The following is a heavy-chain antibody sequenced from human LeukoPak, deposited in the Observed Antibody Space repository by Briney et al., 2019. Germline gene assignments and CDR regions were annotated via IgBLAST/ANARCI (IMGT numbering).Heavy chain of an antibody. CDR2: INHSGST. CDR1: GGSFSGYY. V-gene: IGHV4-34*01. Sequence: PSETLSLTCAVYGGSFSGYYWSWIRQPPGKGLEWIGEINHSGSTNYNPSLKSRVTISVDTSKNQFSLKLSSVTAADTAVYYCARWGPGWYYFDYWGQGTLVTVSS. CDR3: ARWGPGWYYFDY. D-gene: IGHD6-19*01. J-gene: IGHJ4*02.